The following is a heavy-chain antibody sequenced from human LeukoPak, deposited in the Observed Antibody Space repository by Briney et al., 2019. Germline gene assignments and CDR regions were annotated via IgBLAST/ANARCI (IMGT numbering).Heavy chain of an antibody. J-gene: IGHJ4*02. V-gene: IGHV1-46*01. Sequence: ASVKVSCKASGYTFTSYYMHWVRQAPGQGLEWMGIINPSGGSTSYAQKFQGRVTMNRDTSTSTVYMELSSLRAEDTAVYYCAREGDSSGWYMDFDYWGQGTLVTVSS. CDR1: GYTFTSYY. CDR3: AREGDSSGWYMDFDY. CDR2: INPSGGST. D-gene: IGHD6-19*01.